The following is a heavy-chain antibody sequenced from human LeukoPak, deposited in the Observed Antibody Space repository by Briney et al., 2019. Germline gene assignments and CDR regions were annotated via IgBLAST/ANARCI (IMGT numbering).Heavy chain of an antibody. D-gene: IGHD3-10*01. CDR3: AKGSGSGGVY. CDR2: ISGSGGST. J-gene: IGHJ4*02. Sequence: AGGSLRLSCAASGFTFSSYAMSWVRQAPGKGLGWVSAISGSGGSTYYADSVKGRFTISRDNSKNTLYLQMNSLRAEDTAVYYCAKGSGSGGVYWGQGTLVTVSS. V-gene: IGHV3-23*01. CDR1: GFTFSSYA.